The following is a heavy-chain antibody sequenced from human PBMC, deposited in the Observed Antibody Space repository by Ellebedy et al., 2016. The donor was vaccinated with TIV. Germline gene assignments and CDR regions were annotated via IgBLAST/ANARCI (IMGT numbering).Heavy chain of an antibody. J-gene: IGHJ3*02. Sequence: ASVKVSCKASGGTFSRYGISWVRQAPGHGLEWMGGIISILGTAHYAQKFQGRVTITADISTSTAYMELSSLRSDDTAMYYCARDWIATDTSSRYGNSLDAFDIWGQGTMVTVSS. D-gene: IGHD6-13*01. CDR1: GGTFSRYG. CDR3: ARDWIATDTSSRYGNSLDAFDI. CDR2: IISILGTA. V-gene: IGHV1-69*10.